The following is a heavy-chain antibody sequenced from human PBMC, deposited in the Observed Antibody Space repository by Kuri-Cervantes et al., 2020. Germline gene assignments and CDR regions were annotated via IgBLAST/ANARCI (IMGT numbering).Heavy chain of an antibody. CDR2: IASSGENI. Sequence: GESLKISCATPGFNFFPYEMNWVRQAPGKGLEWVAYIASSGENIKYADSVKSRFTISRDNTKNSLYLQMNSLRAEDTAVYYCARGPSYIHYDYIWGSYRQRAFDIWGQGTMVTVSS. V-gene: IGHV3-48*03. D-gene: IGHD3-16*02. CDR1: GFNFFPYE. CDR3: ARGPSYIHYDYIWGSYRQRAFDI. J-gene: IGHJ3*02.